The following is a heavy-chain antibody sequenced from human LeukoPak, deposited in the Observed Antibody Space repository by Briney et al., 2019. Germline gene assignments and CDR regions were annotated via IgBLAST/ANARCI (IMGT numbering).Heavy chain of an antibody. J-gene: IGHJ3*02. Sequence: GESLKISCKGSGDSFINYWIGWVRQMPGKGLEWMGIIYPDDSDTRYSPSFQGQVTISADKSISTTYLQWSSLKASDTAMYYCARQSANSLWSHLLDAFDTWGQGTMVTVSS. D-gene: IGHD3-10*01. CDR2: IYPDDSDT. V-gene: IGHV5-51*01. CDR3: ARQSANSLWSHLLDAFDT. CDR1: GDSFINYW.